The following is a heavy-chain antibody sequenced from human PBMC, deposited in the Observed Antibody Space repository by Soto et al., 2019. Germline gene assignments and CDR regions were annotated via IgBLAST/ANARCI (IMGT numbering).Heavy chain of an antibody. CDR3: AAPRDEYGSGVSWFTYGMDI. J-gene: IGHJ6*02. Sequence: GGSLRLSCLASGFTFSDFAMTWVRHVPGRGLEWVASLDGAGGSTYYAESVRGRFSISRDNSQNTLFLQMKGLTVDDTAIYYCAAPRDEYGSGVSWFTYGMDIWGQGTTVTVSS. CDR2: LDGAGGST. CDR1: GFTFSDFA. D-gene: IGHD3-10*01. V-gene: IGHV3-23*01.